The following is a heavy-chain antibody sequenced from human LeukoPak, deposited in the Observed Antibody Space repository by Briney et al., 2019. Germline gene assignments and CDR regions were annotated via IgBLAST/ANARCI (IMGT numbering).Heavy chain of an antibody. J-gene: IGHJ5*02. CDR1: GFTFSSYS. CDR3: ARRNYYGSGSYFGFDP. V-gene: IGHV3-21*01. CDR2: ISSSSSYI. Sequence: PGGSLTLSCAASGFTFSSYSMNWVRQAPGKGLEWVSSISSSSSYIYYADSVKGRFTISRDNAKNSLYLQMNSLRAEDTAVYYCARRNYYGSGSYFGFDPWGQGTLVTVSS. D-gene: IGHD3-10*01.